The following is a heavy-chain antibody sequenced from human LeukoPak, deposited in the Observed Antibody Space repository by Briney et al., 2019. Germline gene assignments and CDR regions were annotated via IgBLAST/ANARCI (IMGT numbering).Heavy chain of an antibody. CDR3: ARDSAWEYYMDV. CDR1: GGSISSSSYY. CDR2: IYYSGST. D-gene: IGHD1-26*01. V-gene: IGHV4-39*02. J-gene: IGHJ6*03. Sequence: SETLSLTCTVSGGSISSSSYYWGWIRQPPGKGLEWIGSIYYSGSTYYNPSLKSRVTISVDTSKNQFSLKLSSVTAADTAVYYCARDSAWEYYMDVWGKGTTVTISS.